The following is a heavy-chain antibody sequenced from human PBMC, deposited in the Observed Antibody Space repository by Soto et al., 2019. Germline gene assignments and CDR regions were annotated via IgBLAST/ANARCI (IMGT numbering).Heavy chain of an antibody. CDR1: GGSVSSRNYY. CDR3: ARHYGPPGDFYHSSGLFDS. J-gene: IGHJ4*02. Sequence: SETLSLTCTVSGGSVSSRNYYGGWIRQPPGKGLEWIGSLFYSGSTYYNPSLKSRVTISVDTSKNQFSLKLSSVTAADTAVYYCARHYGPPGDFYHSSGLFDSWGQGTLVTVSS. V-gene: IGHV4-39*01. D-gene: IGHD3-22*01. CDR2: LFYSGST.